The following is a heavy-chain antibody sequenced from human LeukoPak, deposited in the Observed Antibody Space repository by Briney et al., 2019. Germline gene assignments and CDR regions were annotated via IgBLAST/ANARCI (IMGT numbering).Heavy chain of an antibody. V-gene: IGHV3-48*03. J-gene: IGHJ3*02. CDR1: GFTFSSYE. CDR2: ISSSGSTI. Sequence: GGSLRLSCAASGFTFSSYEMNWVRQAPGKGLEWVSYISSSGSTIYYADSVKGRFTISRDNAKNSLYLQMNSLRAEDTAVYYCPRDGYYDSSGYIDAFDIWGQGTMVTVSS. CDR3: PRDGYYDSSGYIDAFDI. D-gene: IGHD3-22*01.